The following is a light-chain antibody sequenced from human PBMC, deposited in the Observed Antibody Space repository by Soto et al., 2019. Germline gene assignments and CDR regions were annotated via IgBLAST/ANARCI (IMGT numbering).Light chain of an antibody. CDR3: QQYGGYPLT. J-gene: IGKJ4*01. Sequence: EIVLTQSPGTLSLSPGERATLSCRASQSVISTYLAWYQQKPGQAPRLLIYGASNRSTGITDRFTGSGSGTDFTLTISRLEPEDFAVYYCQQYGGYPLTFGGGTKVEIK. CDR1: QSVISTY. CDR2: GAS. V-gene: IGKV3-20*01.